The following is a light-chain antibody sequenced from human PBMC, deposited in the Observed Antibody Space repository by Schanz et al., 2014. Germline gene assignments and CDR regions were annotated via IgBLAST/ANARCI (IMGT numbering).Light chain of an antibody. J-gene: IGLJ1*01. V-gene: IGLV2-14*01. Sequence: QSVLTQPPSASGSPGQSVTISCTGTSSDVGGYNYVSWYQQHPGKAPKVMIYDVSNRPSGVSHRFSGSKSGNTASLTISGLQAEDEADYYCSSYTGSSPLFVFGTGTKLTVL. CDR1: SSDVGGYNY. CDR2: DVS. CDR3: SSYTGSSPLFV.